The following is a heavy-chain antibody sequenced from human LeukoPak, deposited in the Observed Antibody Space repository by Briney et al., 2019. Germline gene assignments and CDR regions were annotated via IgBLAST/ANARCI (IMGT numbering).Heavy chain of an antibody. CDR1: GFTFSSYW. CDR2: IDSDGSNT. J-gene: IGHJ4*02. Sequence: GGSLRLSCAASGFTFSSYWMHWVRQAPGKGLVWVSRIDSDGSNTNYADSVKGRFTVSRDNAKNTLYLQMNSLRAEDTAVYYCARDDYGDYYFDYWGQGTLVTVSS. V-gene: IGHV3-74*01. D-gene: IGHD4-17*01. CDR3: ARDDYGDYYFDY.